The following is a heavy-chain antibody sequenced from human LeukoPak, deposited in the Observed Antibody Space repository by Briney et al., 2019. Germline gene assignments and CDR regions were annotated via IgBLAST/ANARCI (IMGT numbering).Heavy chain of an antibody. CDR3: AKGQRSPLLLIAAAATGADY. Sequence: GSLRLSCAASGFTFSSYSMNWVRQAPGKGLEWVSSISSSSSYIYYADSVKGRFTISRDNAKNSLYLQMNSLRAEDTAVYYCAKGQRSPLLLIAAAATGADYWGQGTLVTVSS. V-gene: IGHV3-21*04. D-gene: IGHD6-13*01. J-gene: IGHJ4*02. CDR2: ISSSSSYI. CDR1: GFTFSSYS.